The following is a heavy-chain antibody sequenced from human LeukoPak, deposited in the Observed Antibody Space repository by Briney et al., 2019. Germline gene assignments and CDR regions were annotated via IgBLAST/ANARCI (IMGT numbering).Heavy chain of an antibody. CDR3: ARADYYGSGWDWFDP. CDR1: GGSISSGGYY. V-gene: IGHV4-31*03. J-gene: IGHJ5*02. Sequence: SETLSLTCTVSGGSISSGGYYWSWIRQHPGKGLEWIGYIYYSGSTYYNPSLKSRVTISVDTSKNQFSLKLGSVTAADTAVYYCARADYYGSGWDWFDPWGQGTLVTVSS. D-gene: IGHD3-10*01. CDR2: IYYSGST.